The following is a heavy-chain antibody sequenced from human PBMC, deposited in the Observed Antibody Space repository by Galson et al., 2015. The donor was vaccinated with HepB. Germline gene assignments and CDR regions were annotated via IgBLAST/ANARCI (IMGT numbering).Heavy chain of an antibody. D-gene: IGHD2-2*02. Sequence: SETLSLTCTVSGGSISGYYWSWIRQPAEKGLEWIGRIDTSGSTNYNPSLKSRVTMSVNTSKNQFSLKLSSVTAADTAVYYCARVGPCGSTTCYMMSDYWGQGTLVTVSS. CDR2: IDTSGST. V-gene: IGHV4-4*07. CDR1: GGSISGYY. CDR3: ARVGPCGSTTCYMMSDY. J-gene: IGHJ4*02.